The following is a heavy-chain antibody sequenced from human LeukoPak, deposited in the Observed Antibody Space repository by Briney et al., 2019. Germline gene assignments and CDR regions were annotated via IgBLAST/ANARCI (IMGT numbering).Heavy chain of an antibody. Sequence: GASVKVSCKASGYTFTSYAISWVRQAPGQGLEWMGGIIPIFGTANYAQKFQGRVTITADESTSTAYMELSSLRSEDTAVYYCARGEPRPPVGATPFGYWGQGTLVTVSS. V-gene: IGHV1-69*13. CDR1: GYTFTSYA. D-gene: IGHD1-26*01. CDR2: IIPIFGTA. CDR3: ARGEPRPPVGATPFGY. J-gene: IGHJ4*02.